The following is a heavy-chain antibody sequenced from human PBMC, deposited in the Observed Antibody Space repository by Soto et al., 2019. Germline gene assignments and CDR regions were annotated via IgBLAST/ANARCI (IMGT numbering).Heavy chain of an antibody. V-gene: IGHV3-53*01. CDR3: ARQWESDY. CDR2: IYSDGRT. J-gene: IGHJ4*02. D-gene: IGHD1-26*01. CDR1: GFTVTNNY. Sequence: GGSLILSCAASGFTVTNNYMSWVRQAPGKGLEWVSVIYSDGRTYYADSVKGRFTISRDNSKNTLYLQMNSLRAEDTAVYYCARQWESDYWGQGTLVSVSS.